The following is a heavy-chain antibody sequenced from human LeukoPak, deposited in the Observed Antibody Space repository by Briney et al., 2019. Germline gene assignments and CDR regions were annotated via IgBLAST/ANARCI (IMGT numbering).Heavy chain of an antibody. CDR2: ISDRGGST. V-gene: IGHV3-23*01. Sequence: GGSLRLSCAASGFTFSSYAMTWVRQAPGKGLEWVSTISDRGGSTYYADSVKGRFAVSRDNSKNTLYLQMNSLRAENTAVYYCAKEMGERNPMIAYYFDYWGQGSLVTVSS. CDR1: GFTFSSYA. CDR3: AKEMGERNPMIAYYFDY. J-gene: IGHJ4*02. D-gene: IGHD3-22*01.